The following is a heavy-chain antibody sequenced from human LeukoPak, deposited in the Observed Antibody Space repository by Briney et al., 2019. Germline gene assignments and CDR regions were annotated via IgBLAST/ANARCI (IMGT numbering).Heavy chain of an antibody. D-gene: IGHD6-19*01. CDR3: ACSGPYSNGGVMTDY. V-gene: IGHV3-66*01. CDR2: TYRDGNT. Sequence: PAGSLRLSCAASGLIVNNNYMSWVRQAPGKGLEWVSITYRDGNTNYADSVKGRFTISRDNSKNTLSLQMNSLRAEDTAVYYCACSGPYSNGGVMTDYWGQGTLVTVSS. CDR1: GLIVNNNY. J-gene: IGHJ4*02.